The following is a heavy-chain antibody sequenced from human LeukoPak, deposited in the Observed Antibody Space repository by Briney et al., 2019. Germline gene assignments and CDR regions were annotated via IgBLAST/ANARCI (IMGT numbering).Heavy chain of an antibody. CDR2: SRTKGDRYST. V-gene: IGHV3-72*01. CDR3: VREYFYGMDV. Sequence: GGSLRLSCAASRFTFSDYFMDWVRQAPGKGLEWVGLSRTKGDRYSTEYAASVRGRFSILRDESENSAYLQMNSLRTEDTAVYFCVREYFYGMDVWGQGTTVTVSS. CDR1: RFTFSDYF. J-gene: IGHJ6*02.